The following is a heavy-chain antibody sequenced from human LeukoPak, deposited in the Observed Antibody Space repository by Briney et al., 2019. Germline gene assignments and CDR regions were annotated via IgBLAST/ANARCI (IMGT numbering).Heavy chain of an antibody. J-gene: IGHJ3*02. Sequence: GGSLRLSCAASGFTVSRNYMTWVRQAPGKGLEWVSVIYSGGITYYADSVKGRFTISRDNSKNTLYLQMNSLRAEDTAVYYCAKTPKTVAMRGAFDIWGQGTMVTVSS. CDR1: GFTVSRNY. V-gene: IGHV3-66*01. D-gene: IGHD5-12*01. CDR3: AKTPKTVAMRGAFDI. CDR2: IYSGGIT.